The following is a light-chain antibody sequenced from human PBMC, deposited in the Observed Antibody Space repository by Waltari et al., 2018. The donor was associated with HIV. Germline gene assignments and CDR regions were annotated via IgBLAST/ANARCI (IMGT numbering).Light chain of an antibody. CDR1: SSDVGTYKY. CDR2: EVN. V-gene: IGLV2-14*03. Sequence: QSALTQPASVSGSPGQSITISCTGTSSDVGTYKYVSWYQQHPGQAPKLMIYEVNKRPSGVSDRFSGSKSGNTASLTISGLQPGDEADYYCSSYAGSSTWVFGGGTKVTVL. CDR3: SSYAGSSTWV. J-gene: IGLJ3*02.